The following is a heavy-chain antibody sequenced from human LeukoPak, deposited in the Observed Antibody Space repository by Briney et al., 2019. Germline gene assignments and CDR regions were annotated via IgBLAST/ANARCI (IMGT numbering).Heavy chain of an antibody. CDR1: GYTFTSND. V-gene: IGHV1-8*01. J-gene: IGHJ4*02. CDR3: ARHLLTTFDY. D-gene: IGHD1-1*01. CDR2: VNPNSGNT. Sequence: VASVKVSCKASGYTFTSNDINWVRQAPGQGPEWMGWVNPNSGNTGYAQKFQGRVTITRDTSISTAYLELSSLRSEDTAVYYCARHLLTTFDYWGQGSLVTVSS.